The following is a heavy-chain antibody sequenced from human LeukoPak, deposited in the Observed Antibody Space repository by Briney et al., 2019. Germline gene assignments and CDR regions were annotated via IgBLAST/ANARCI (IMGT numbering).Heavy chain of an antibody. CDR3: ARGIEDRITIFGY. Sequence: GRSLRLSCAGSGFIFNNYAMHWVRQPPGKGLEWVSGISWNSGSIDYADSVKGRFTISRDNAKNSLFLQMNSLRAEDTAVYYCARGIEDRITIFGYWGQGTLVTVSS. D-gene: IGHD3-3*01. J-gene: IGHJ4*02. CDR2: ISWNSGSI. V-gene: IGHV3-9*01. CDR1: GFIFNNYA.